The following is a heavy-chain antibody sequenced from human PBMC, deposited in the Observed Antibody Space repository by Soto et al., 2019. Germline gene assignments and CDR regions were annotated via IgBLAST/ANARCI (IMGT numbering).Heavy chain of an antibody. D-gene: IGHD6-19*01. CDR2: VSASGLNT. CDR3: AKEGSGWLYYYYYGMDV. J-gene: IGHJ6*02. CDR1: GFACSTYA. V-gene: IGHV3-23*01. Sequence: PGGSLRLSCAASGFACSTYAMAWVRQAPGKGLEWVSGVSASGLNTDYADPVKGRFYISRDNSKNTLYLQMNSLRAEDTAVYYCAKEGSGWLYYYYYGMDVWGQGTTVTVSS.